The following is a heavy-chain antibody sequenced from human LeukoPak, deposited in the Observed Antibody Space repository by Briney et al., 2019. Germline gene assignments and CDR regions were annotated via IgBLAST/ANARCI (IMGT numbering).Heavy chain of an antibody. D-gene: IGHD2-15*01. J-gene: IGHJ4*02. CDR1: GFTFDDYG. CDR3: ARSGYCSGGSCYYFDY. V-gene: IGHV3-20*04. Sequence: GRSLRLSCAVSGFTFDDYGMNWVRQAPGKGLEWVSSIIWNGGSTGYADSVKGRFTISRDNAKNSLYLQMNSLRAEDTALYYCARSGYCSGGSCYYFDYWGQGALVTVSS. CDR2: IIWNGGST.